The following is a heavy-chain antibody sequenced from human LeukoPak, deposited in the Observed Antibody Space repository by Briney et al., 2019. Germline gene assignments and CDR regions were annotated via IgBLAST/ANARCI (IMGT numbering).Heavy chain of an antibody. J-gene: IGHJ4*02. CDR3: AKGGEYQLPGDY. CDR1: GFTFNNYA. Sequence: PGGSLRLSCAASGFTFNNYAMSWVRQAPGKGLEWVSTISSSGANTYYADSVKGRFTISRDNSKNTLYLQMNSLRAEDTAVYYRAKGGEYQLPGDYWGQGTLVTVSS. CDR2: ISSSGANT. V-gene: IGHV3-23*01. D-gene: IGHD2-2*01.